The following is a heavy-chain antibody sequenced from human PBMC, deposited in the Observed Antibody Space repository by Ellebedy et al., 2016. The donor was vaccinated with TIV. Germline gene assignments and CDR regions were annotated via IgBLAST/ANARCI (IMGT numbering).Heavy chain of an antibody. J-gene: IGHJ4*02. D-gene: IGHD3-10*02. CDR2: IYYTGPT. Sequence: MPSETLSLTCTVSGGSISSSSYYRGWIRQPPGKGLEWVASIYYTGPTYYNPSLKSRVTISLDTSKNQVSMKLTSVTAADTAVYYCASTLTITIFLYWGQGTPVTVSS. CDR1: GGSISSSSYY. V-gene: IGHV4-39*07. CDR3: ASTLTITIFLY.